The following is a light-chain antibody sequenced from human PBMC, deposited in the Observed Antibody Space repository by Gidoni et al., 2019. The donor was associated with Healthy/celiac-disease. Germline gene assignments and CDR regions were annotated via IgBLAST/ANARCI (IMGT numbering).Light chain of an antibody. CDR2: GNS. CDR3: QSYDSSLSALYV. V-gene: IGLV1-40*01. Sequence: QSVLTQPPSVSGAPGPRVTISCTGSSSNIGAGYDVHWYQQLPGTAPKLPIYGNSNRPSGVPDRFSGSKSGTSASLAITGLQAEDEADYYCQSYDSSLSALYVFGTGTKVTVL. J-gene: IGLJ1*01. CDR1: SSNIGAGYD.